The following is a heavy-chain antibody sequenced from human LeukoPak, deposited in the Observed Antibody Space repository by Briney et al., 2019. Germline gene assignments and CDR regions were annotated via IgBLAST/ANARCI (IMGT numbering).Heavy chain of an antibody. CDR1: GFTFSSYT. CDR2: INWNGGST. CDR3: ARAQTYGDSRLLLDY. Sequence: GGSLRLSCGASGFTFSSYTMNWVRQAPGKGLEWVSGINWNGGSTGYADSVEGRFTISRDNAKNSQYLQMNSLRVEDTALYYCARAQTYGDSRLLLDYWGQGTLVTVSS. J-gene: IGHJ4*02. D-gene: IGHD2-21*02. V-gene: IGHV3-20*04.